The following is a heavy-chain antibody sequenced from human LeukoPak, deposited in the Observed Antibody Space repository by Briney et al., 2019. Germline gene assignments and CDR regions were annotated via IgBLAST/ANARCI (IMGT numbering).Heavy chain of an antibody. V-gene: IGHV3-66*01. CDR3: ARAPSEIGGYYPEYFRH. J-gene: IGHJ1*01. CDR2: TYRGGTT. D-gene: IGHD3-22*01. Sequence: GGSLRLSCAASGFTVSSYFVSWVRQAPGKGLEWVSLTYRGGTTDYADSVKGRFTISRDNAKNTVSLQMNSLRAEDTGVYYCARAPSEIGGYYPEYFRHWGQGTLVTVSP. CDR1: GFTVSSYF.